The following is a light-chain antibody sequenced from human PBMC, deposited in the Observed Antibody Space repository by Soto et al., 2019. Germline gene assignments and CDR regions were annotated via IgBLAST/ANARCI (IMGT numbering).Light chain of an antibody. CDR2: GDS. V-gene: IGLV3-21*02. CDR3: QVWDSNSDLCV. Sequence: SYELTQPPSVSVAPGQTARITCGGNNIGSKSVHWYQQKPGQAPVLVVYGDSDRPSGIPDRFSGSNSGITATLTISRVEAGDEADYCCQVWDSNSDLCVFGTGTKLTVL. CDR1: NIGSKS. J-gene: IGLJ1*01.